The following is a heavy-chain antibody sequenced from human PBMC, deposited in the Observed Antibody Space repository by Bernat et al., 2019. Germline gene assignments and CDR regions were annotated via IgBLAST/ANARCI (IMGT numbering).Heavy chain of an antibody. CDR3: ARHYYDILSGYYRYRENYLFDP. J-gene: IGHJ5*02. CDR2: IDYSGLT. CDR1: GGSISSSSYY. V-gene: IGHV4-39*01. Sequence: QLQLQESGPGLVKPSETLSLTCTVSGGSISSSSYYWGWIRQPPGKGLEWIGSIDYSGLTYYNPSLKSRVPIAVDPSKTQYSLKLGSVTAADTAVYYCARHYYDILSGYYRYRENYLFDPWGQGTQVTDSS. D-gene: IGHD3-9*01.